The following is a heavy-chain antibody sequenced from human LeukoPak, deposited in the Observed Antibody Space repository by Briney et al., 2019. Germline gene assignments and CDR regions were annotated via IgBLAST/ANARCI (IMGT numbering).Heavy chain of an antibody. Sequence: SETLSLTCTVSGGSISSYYWSWIRQPPGKGLEWIGYIYYSGSTNYNPSLKSRVTISVDTSKNQFSLKLSSVTAADTAVYYCARGAVGARAYFDYWGQGTLVTVSS. CDR2: IYYSGST. J-gene: IGHJ4*02. V-gene: IGHV4-59*01. CDR1: GGSISSYY. CDR3: ARGAVGARAYFDY. D-gene: IGHD1-26*01.